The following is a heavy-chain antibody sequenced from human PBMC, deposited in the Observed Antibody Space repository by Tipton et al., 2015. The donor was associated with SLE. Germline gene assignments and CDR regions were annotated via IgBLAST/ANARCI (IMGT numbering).Heavy chain of an antibody. V-gene: IGHV1-2*06. D-gene: IGHD1-26*01. CDR2: INPNSGGT. J-gene: IGHJ2*01. CDR1: GYTFTGYY. Sequence: QSGPEVKKPGASVKVSCKASGYTFTGYYMHWVRQAPGQGLEWMGRINPNSGGTNYAQKFQGRVTITADESTSTAYMELSSLRSEDTAVYYCAREVAGRPRGWYFDLWGRGTLVTVSS. CDR3: AREVAGRPRGWYFDL.